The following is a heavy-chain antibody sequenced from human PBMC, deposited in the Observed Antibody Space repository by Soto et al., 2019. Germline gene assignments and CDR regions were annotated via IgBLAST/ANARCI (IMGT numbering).Heavy chain of an antibody. CDR2: MYFGGSF. CDR1: GASVSDGY. Sequence: SETLSLTCTVSGASVSDGYWSWIRQPPGKGLEWIGFMYFGGSFNYNPSLSSRVTLSVETSKNQFSMKVTSVTASDTAVYYCASGKLYYDILTGYYERDYYGMDVWGQGTTVTV. J-gene: IGHJ6*02. D-gene: IGHD3-9*01. V-gene: IGHV4-59*02. CDR3: ASGKLYYDILTGYYERDYYGMDV.